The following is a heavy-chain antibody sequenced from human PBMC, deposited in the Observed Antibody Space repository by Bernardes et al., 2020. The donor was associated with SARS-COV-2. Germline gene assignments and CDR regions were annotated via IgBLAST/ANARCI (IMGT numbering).Heavy chain of an antibody. V-gene: IGHV3-23*01. CDR2: ISGSGGST. CDR3: AKDPYYDFWSGYYFLH. CDR1: GFTFSSYA. Sequence: GWSLRLSCAASGFTFSSYAMSWVRQAPGKGLEWVSDISGSGGSTYYADSVKGRFTISRDNSKNTLYLQMNSLRAEDTAVYYCAKDPYYDFWSGYYFLHWGQGTLVTVSS. J-gene: IGHJ4*02. D-gene: IGHD3-3*01.